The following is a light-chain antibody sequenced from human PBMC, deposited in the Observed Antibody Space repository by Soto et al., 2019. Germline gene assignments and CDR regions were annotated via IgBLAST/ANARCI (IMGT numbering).Light chain of an antibody. J-gene: IGKJ3*01. Sequence: DIQMTQSPSSLSASVGDSVSITCRTSQSVSRYVNWYQQKAGTAPKLLIYATSQLQSGVPSRFSGSGSGTDFTLSISSLQPEDVATYYCQQSYGIPPFTFAPGTRVDI. V-gene: IGKV1-39*01. CDR1: QSVSRY. CDR2: ATS. CDR3: QQSYGIPPFT.